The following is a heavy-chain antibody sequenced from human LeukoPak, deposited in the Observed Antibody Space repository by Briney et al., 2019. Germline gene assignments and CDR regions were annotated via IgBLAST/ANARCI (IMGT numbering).Heavy chain of an antibody. CDR3: ARGRGDYDILTGYPYYYYYYMDV. V-gene: IGHV1-8*01. CDR2: MNPNSGNT. CDR1: GYTFTGYD. J-gene: IGHJ6*03. D-gene: IGHD3-9*01. Sequence: ASVKVACKASGYTFTGYDINWVRQATGQGLEWMGWMNPNSGNTGYAQKFQGRVTMTRNTSISTAYMELSSLRSEDTAVYYCARGRGDYDILTGYPYYYYYYMDVWGKGTTVTVSS.